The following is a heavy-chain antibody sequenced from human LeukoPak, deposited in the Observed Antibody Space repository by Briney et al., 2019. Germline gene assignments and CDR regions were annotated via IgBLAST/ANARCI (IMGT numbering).Heavy chain of an antibody. J-gene: IGHJ5*02. CDR2: IYYSGST. Sequence: SETLSLTCTVSGGSISSSSYYWGWIRQPPGKGLEWIGSIYYSGSTYYNPSLKSRVTISVDTSKNQFSLKLSSVTAADTAVYYCARGLGKYYDSEIWSLFGWFDPWGQGTLVTVSS. CDR1: GGSISSSSYY. D-gene: IGHD3-10*01. V-gene: IGHV4-39*07. CDR3: ARGLGKYYDSEIWSLFGWFDP.